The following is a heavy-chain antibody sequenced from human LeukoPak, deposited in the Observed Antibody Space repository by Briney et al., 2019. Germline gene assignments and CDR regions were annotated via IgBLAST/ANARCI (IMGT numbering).Heavy chain of an antibody. V-gene: IGHV3-23*01. CDR2: ISGSGGST. Sequence: GGSLRLSCAASGFTFSSYAMNWVRQAPGKGLEWVSGISGSGGSTYYADSVKGRFTISRDNSKSTLYLQMNSLRAEDTAVYYCTKSHGYTSGWYGGYWGQGTLVTVSS. J-gene: IGHJ4*02. CDR3: TKSHGYTSGWYGGY. D-gene: IGHD6-19*01. CDR1: GFTFSSYA.